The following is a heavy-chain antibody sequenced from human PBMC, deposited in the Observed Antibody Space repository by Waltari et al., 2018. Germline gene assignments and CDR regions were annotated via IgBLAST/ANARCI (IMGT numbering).Heavy chain of an antibody. CDR2: IYHSGST. J-gene: IGHJ5*02. Sequence: QVQLQESGPGLVKPSETLSLTCTVSGYSISSGYYWVWTRPPPGKGLEWIGSIYHSGSTYYNPSLKCRVTISVDTSKNQFSLKLSSVTAADTAVYYCARPSGYYPFPFDPWGQGTLVTVSS. V-gene: IGHV4-38-2*02. D-gene: IGHD3-22*01. CDR3: ARPSGYYPFPFDP. CDR1: GYSISSGYY.